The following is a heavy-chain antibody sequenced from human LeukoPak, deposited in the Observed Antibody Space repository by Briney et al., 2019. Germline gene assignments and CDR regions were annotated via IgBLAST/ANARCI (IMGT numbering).Heavy chain of an antibody. J-gene: IGHJ4*02. CDR3: AKWGDYDVLTGYYVSDY. V-gene: IGHV3-23*01. D-gene: IGHD3-9*01. CDR2: ITGSGGNT. Sequence: GGSLRLSCAASGFTFSSYAMSWVRQTPGKGLEWVSSITGSGGNTYYADSVKGRFTISRDNSKNTVFLQMNSLRAEDTAVYYCAKWGDYDVLTGYYVSDYWGQGTLVTVSS. CDR1: GFTFSSYA.